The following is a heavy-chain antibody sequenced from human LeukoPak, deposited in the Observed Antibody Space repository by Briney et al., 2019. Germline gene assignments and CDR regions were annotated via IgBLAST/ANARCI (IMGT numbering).Heavy chain of an antibody. CDR1: GFTSSSYS. D-gene: IGHD3-10*01. Sequence: GGSLRLSCAASGFTSSSYSMNWVRQAPGKGLEWVSSISSSSSYIYYADSVKGRFTISRDNAKNSLYLQMNSLRAEDTAVYYCARGWYYGSGSYYKGVDYWGQGTLVTVSS. V-gene: IGHV3-21*01. CDR2: ISSSSSYI. CDR3: ARGWYYGSGSYYKGVDY. J-gene: IGHJ4*02.